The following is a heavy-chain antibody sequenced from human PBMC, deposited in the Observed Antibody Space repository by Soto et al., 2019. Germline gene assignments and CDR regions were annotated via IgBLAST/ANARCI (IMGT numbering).Heavy chain of an antibody. CDR2: IKSDGSST. V-gene: IGHV3-74*01. D-gene: IGHD1-26*01. CDR1: GFTFSSFW. Sequence: PGGSLRLSCAASGFTFSSFWMHWVRQVPGKGLVWVSRIKSDGSSTDYADSVKGRFTISRDNAKNTLYLQMNSLRAEDTAVYYCARERGRGWFDPWGQGTLVTVSS. CDR3: ARERGRGWFDP. J-gene: IGHJ5*02.